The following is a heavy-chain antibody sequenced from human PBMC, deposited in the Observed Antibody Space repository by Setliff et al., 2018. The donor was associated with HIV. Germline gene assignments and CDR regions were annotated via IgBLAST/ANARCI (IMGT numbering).Heavy chain of an antibody. CDR2: IYSTGST. J-gene: IGHJ6*02. Sequence: SETLSLTCTVSGPSINIHYWSWIRQSPGKGFEWIGYIYSTGSTNYNPSLQSRVTISMVASRNQFSLKLSSVTAADTAVYYCARGARTPLSGYYHDYNGMDVWGQGTTVTVSS. D-gene: IGHD6-25*01. CDR3: ARGARTPLSGYYHDYNGMDV. CDR1: GPSINIHY. V-gene: IGHV4-59*11.